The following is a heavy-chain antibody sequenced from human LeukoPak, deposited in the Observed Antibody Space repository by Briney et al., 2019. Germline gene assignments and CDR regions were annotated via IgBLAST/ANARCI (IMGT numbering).Heavy chain of an antibody. CDR3: ARWGDWFDP. CDR1: GGSISSYY. J-gene: IGHJ5*02. D-gene: IGHD3-16*01. Sequence: PSETLSLTCTVSGGSISSYYWSWIRQPPGKGLEWIGYIYYSGSTNYNPSLKSPVTISVDTSKNQFSLKLSSVTAADTAVYYCARWGDWFDPWGQGTLVTVSS. V-gene: IGHV4-59*08. CDR2: IYYSGST.